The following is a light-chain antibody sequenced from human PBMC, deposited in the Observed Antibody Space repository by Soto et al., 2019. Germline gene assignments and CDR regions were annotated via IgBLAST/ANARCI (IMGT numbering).Light chain of an antibody. CDR2: GAS. Sequence: EIVLTQSPGTLSLSPGGRATLSCRASQSVSNSYLAWYQQKPGQAPRLLIYGASSRATGIPDRFSGSGSGTDFTLTIRRLESEDFAVYYCQQYNNWPLTFGGGTKVDI. CDR1: QSVSNSY. J-gene: IGKJ4*01. V-gene: IGKV3-20*01. CDR3: QQYNNWPLT.